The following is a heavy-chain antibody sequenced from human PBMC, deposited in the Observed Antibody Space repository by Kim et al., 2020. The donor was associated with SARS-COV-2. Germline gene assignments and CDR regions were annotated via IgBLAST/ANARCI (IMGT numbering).Heavy chain of an antibody. CDR3: ATGAGRGNCGRALYCHYTMES. D-gene: IGHD3-10*01. V-gene: IGHV1-18*04. CDR1: DYTFNRYG. J-gene: IGHJ4*03. Sequence: ASVKVSCKGSDYTFNRYGITWVRQAPGQGLEWMGWISDISGYTNYAKKLQGRVTMTTDRSTSTAYMELRSLTSDDTAVYYCATGAGRGNCGRALYCHYTMESWGQGTMVTVST. CDR2: ISDISGYT.